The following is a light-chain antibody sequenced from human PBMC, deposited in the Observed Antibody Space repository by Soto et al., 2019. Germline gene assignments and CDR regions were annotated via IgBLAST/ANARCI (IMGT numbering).Light chain of an antibody. V-gene: IGKV4-1*01. Sequence: DIVMTQSPDSLAVSLGERATINCKSSQSILYSSNNKNYLTWYQQKPGQPPKLLIYWASTRESGVPDRFSGSGSGTDFTLTISSLQAEDVEVYYCHQYYGSPYTFGQGTRLEI. CDR2: WAS. CDR3: HQYYGSPYT. J-gene: IGKJ5*01. CDR1: QSILYSSNNKNY.